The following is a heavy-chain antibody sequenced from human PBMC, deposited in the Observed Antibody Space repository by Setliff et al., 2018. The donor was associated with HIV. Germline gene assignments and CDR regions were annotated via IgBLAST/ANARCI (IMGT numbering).Heavy chain of an antibody. V-gene: IGHV1-2*02. D-gene: IGHD4-17*01. J-gene: IGHJ3*02. CDR1: GYSFTSYF. Sequence: ASVKVSCKASGYSFTSYFMHWVRQAPGQGLEWMGWIKINSGGTKFTQKFQGRVTMTRDTSLSTAYMELSRLRSDDTAVYYCVREGAGPTDDAFDIWGQGTMVTVSS. CDR2: IKINSGGT. CDR3: VREGAGPTDDAFDI.